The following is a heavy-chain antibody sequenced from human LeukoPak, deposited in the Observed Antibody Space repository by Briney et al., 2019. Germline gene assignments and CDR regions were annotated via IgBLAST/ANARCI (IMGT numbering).Heavy chain of an antibody. CDR1: GGSIRSDDSY. V-gene: IGHV4-30-4*08. Sequence: PSETLSLTCTVSGGSIRSDDSYWTWIRQPPGKGLEWIGYMYYGGSTYYNPSLKTRISISEDTSKSQISLKLTSVTAADTAVYYCARDKWVRVGNSWRHYAMDVWGQGTTVTVSS. CDR2: MYYGGST. CDR3: ARDKWVRVGNSWRHYAMDV. D-gene: IGHD6-13*01. J-gene: IGHJ6*02.